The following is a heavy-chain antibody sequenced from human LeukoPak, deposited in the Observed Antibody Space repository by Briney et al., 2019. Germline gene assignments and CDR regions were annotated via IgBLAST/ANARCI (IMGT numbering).Heavy chain of an antibody. CDR3: ATIHFDY. V-gene: IGHV4-34*01. Sequence: PSETLSLICAVYGGSFSGYYWSWIRQPPGKGLEWIGEINHSGSTNYNPSLKSRVTISVDTSKNQFSLKLSSVTAADTAVYYCATIHFDYWGQGTLVTVSS. CDR1: GGSFSGYY. J-gene: IGHJ4*02. CDR2: INHSGST.